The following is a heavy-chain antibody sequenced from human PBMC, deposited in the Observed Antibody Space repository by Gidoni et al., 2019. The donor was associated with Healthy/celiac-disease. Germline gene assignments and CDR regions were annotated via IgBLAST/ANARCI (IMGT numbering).Heavy chain of an antibody. CDR3: AKDSSSWFDLYYFDY. CDR2: ISGSGGST. V-gene: IGHV3-23*01. Sequence: EVQLLESGGGLVQPGGSLRLSCAAYGFTFSSYAMSWVRQAPGKGLEWVSAISGSGGSTYYADSVKGRFTISRDNSKNTLYLQMNSLRAEDTAVYYCAKDSSSWFDLYYFDYWGQGTLVTVSS. CDR1: GFTFSSYA. D-gene: IGHD6-13*01. J-gene: IGHJ4*02.